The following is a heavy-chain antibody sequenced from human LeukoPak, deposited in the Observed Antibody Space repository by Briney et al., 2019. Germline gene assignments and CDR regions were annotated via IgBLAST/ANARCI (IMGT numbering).Heavy chain of an antibody. J-gene: IGHJ4*02. CDR3: ARDPGGEGQWLPRDGFDL. D-gene: IGHD6-19*01. CDR1: GGSISTYY. Sequence: KPSETLSLICTVSGGSISTYYWNWIRQPTGKRLEWIGRIYSSGRTNYNPSLKSRVTMSVDTSRNQFSLKLSSVTAADTAVYYCARDPGGEGQWLPRDGFDLWGQGILVTVSS. CDR2: IYSSGRT. V-gene: IGHV4-4*07.